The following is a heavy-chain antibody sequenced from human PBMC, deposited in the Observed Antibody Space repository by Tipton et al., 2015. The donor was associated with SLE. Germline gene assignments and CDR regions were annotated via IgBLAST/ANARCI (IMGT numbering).Heavy chain of an antibody. Sequence: RSLRLSCAASGFTFSSYGMHWVRQAPGKGLEWVAVISYDGSNKYYADSVKGRFTISRDNSKNTLYLQMNSLRAEDTAVYYCAKDRRGAVAGNGKAFDYWGQGTLVTVSS. CDR1: GFTFSSYG. D-gene: IGHD6-19*01. CDR3: AKDRRGAVAGNGKAFDY. J-gene: IGHJ4*02. CDR2: ISYDGSNK. V-gene: IGHV3-30*18.